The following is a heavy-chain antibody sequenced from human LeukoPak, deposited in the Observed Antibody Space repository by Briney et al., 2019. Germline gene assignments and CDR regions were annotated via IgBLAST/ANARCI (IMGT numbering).Heavy chain of an antibody. CDR3: ARRVIVATLDY. J-gene: IGHJ4*02. CDR1: GGSISSSSHY. D-gene: IGHD2/OR15-2a*01. V-gene: IGHV4-39*01. Sequence: SETLSLTCTVSGGSISSSSHYWAWIRPPPETALVWIGRIYYSGTTFYNPSLKSRLTISVDTSNNQFSLKLSSVTAADTAVYYCARRVIVATLDYWGQGTLVTVSS. CDR2: IYYSGTT.